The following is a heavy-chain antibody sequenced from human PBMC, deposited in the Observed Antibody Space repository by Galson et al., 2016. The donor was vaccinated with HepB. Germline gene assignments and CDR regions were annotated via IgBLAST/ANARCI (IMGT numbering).Heavy chain of an antibody. V-gene: IGHV3-30*18. J-gene: IGHJ4*02. CDR3: AKNGILTGYSAFDY. D-gene: IGHD3-9*01. CDR2: ISYDGSKK. Sequence: SLRLSCAASGFTFSSYGMTWVRQAPGKGLEWVAVISYDGSKKYYADSAKGRFTISRDNSKNTLYLQMNSLRAEDTAVYYCAKNGILTGYSAFDYWGQGTLVTVSS. CDR1: GFTFSSYG.